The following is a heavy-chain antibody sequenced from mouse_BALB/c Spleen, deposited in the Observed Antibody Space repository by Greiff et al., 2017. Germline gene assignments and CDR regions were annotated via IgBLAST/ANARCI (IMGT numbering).Heavy chain of an antibody. CDR1: GYTFTSYW. CDR2: INPSTGYT. V-gene: IGHV1-7*01. J-gene: IGHJ4*01. Sequence: QVHVKQSGAELAKPGASVKMSCKASGYTFTSYWMHWVKQRPGQGLEWIGYINPSTGYTEYNQKFKDKATLTADKSSSTAYMQLSSLTSEDSAVYYCARKGIYYYGSRPMDYAMDYWGQGTSVTVSS. CDR3: ARKGIYYYGSRPMDYAMDY. D-gene: IGHD1-1*01.